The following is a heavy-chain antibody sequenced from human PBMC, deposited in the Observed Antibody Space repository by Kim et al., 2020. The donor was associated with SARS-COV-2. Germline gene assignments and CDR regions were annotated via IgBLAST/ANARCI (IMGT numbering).Heavy chain of an antibody. CDR2: IKSKTDGGTT. J-gene: IGHJ6*02. CDR3: TSEDSSSWSNYYYYGMDV. CDR1: GFTFSNAW. Sequence: GGSLRLSCAASGFTFSNAWMSWVRQAPGKGLEWVGRIKSKTDGGTTDYAAPVKGRFTISRDDSKNTLYLQMNSLKTEDTAVYYCTSEDSSSWSNYYYYGMDVWGQGTTVTVSS. D-gene: IGHD6-13*01. V-gene: IGHV3-15*01.